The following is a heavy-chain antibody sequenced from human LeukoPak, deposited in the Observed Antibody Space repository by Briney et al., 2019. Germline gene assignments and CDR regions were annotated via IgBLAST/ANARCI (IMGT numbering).Heavy chain of an antibody. V-gene: IGHV1-2*02. Sequence: GASVKVSCKASGYTFSDYAIHWVRQAPGQGLEWMGWVNPNTGGTSYAQKFQGRVTMTRDTSINTAYMELSSLRSEDTAVYYCARNLFLERLRYWGQGTLVTVSS. CDR2: VNPNTGGT. D-gene: IGHD1-1*01. J-gene: IGHJ4*02. CDR3: ARNLFLERLRY. CDR1: GYTFSDYA.